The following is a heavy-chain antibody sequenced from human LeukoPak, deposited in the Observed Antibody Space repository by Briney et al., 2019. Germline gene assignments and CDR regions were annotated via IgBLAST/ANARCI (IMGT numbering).Heavy chain of an antibody. V-gene: IGHV3-74*01. CDR1: GFTFSSYW. CDR3: ARDISPAHF. Sequence: GGSLRLSCTASGFTFSSYWMHWVRQAPGKGLVWVSRVNGDGSSKVYADSVKGRFTISRDNAKNTLYLQMNSLRAEDTAVYYCARDISPAHFWGQGTLVTVSS. D-gene: IGHD2/OR15-2a*01. CDR2: VNGDGSSK. J-gene: IGHJ4*02.